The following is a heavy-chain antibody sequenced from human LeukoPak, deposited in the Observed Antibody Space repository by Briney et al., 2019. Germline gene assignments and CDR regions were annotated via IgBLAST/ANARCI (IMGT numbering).Heavy chain of an antibody. Sequence: GSLRLSCAASGFTFSSYAMSWIRQPPGKGLEWIGEINHSGSTNYNPSLKSRVTISVDTSKNQFSLKLSSVTAADTAVYYCARHSGGTYYVNFDPWGQGTLVTVSS. CDR2: INHSGST. J-gene: IGHJ5*02. CDR1: GFTFSSYA. V-gene: IGHV4-34*01. D-gene: IGHD1-26*01. CDR3: ARHSGGTYYVNFDP.